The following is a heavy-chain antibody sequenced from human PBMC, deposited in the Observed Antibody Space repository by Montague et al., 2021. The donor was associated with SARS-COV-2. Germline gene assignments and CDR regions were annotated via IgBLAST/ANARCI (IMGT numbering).Heavy chain of an antibody. CDR3: ASGKYYDFWSGYYSHDYVSASDS. D-gene: IGHD3-3*01. CDR1: GGSIGSYY. J-gene: IGHJ6*02. V-gene: IGHV4-4*07. CDR2: IHTSGST. Sequence: SETLSLTCTVSGGSIGSYYWSWIRQSAGKGLEWIGRIHTSGSTDYNPSLNSRVTMSVDTSKNQFSLKLSSVTAADTAVYYCASGKYYDFWSGYYSHDYVSASDSGGHGTTVTVSS.